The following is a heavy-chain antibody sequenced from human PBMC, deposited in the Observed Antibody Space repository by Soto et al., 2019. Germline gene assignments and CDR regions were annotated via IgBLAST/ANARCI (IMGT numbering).Heavy chain of an antibody. V-gene: IGHV1-2*02. Sequence: QVQLVQSGAEVKKPGASVKVSCKASGYTFTGYYMHWVRQAPGQGLEWMGWINPNSGGTNYAQKFQGRVTMTRDTSISTAYMELSRLRSDDTAVYYCARDTPPHYYYCDGMDVWGQGTTVTVSS. CDR1: GYTFTGYY. CDR2: INPNSGGT. CDR3: ARDTPPHYYYCDGMDV. J-gene: IGHJ6*02.